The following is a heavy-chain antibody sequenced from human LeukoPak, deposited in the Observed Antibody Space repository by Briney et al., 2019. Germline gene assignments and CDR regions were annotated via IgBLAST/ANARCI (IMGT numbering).Heavy chain of an antibody. Sequence: GGSLRLSCSASGFTFSSYAMHWVRQAPGKGLEYVSAISSNGGSTYYADSVKGRFTISRDNSKNTLYLQMSSLRAEDTTVYYCARETTPELGDYGDYLPGRTAFDIWGQGTMVTVSS. CDR2: ISSNGGST. J-gene: IGHJ3*02. CDR1: GFTFSSYA. D-gene: IGHD4-17*01. CDR3: ARETTPELGDYGDYLPGRTAFDI. V-gene: IGHV3-64D*06.